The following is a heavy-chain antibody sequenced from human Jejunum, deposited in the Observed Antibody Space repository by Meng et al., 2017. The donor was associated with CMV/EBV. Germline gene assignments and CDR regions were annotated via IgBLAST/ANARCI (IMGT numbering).Heavy chain of an antibody. V-gene: IGHV1-2*02. J-gene: IGHJ4*02. CDR1: EYTFTHYY. CDR3: AKDGGSFLDYYFDS. Sequence: ASEYTFTHYYVHWVRQAPGQGLEWMGYINPYTGDTNYEQKFQGRVTMTRDTSTNTAYMGLTRLRSDDTALYYCAKDGGSFLDYYFDSWGQGTLVTVSS. D-gene: IGHD3-16*01. CDR2: INPYTGDT.